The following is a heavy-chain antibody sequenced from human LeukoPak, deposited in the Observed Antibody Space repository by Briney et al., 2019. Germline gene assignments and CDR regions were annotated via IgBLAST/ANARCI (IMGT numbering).Heavy chain of an antibody. J-gene: IGHJ4*02. CDR2: IYYSGST. CDR3: ARDGVMVMGHFDY. CDR1: GGSIRSSSFY. Sequence: SETLSLTCTGSGGSIRSSSFYWGWIRQPPGKGLEWIGDIYYSGSTYYNPSLKSRVTISVDTSKNQFSLKLSSVTAADTAVYYCARDGVMVMGHFDYWGQGTLVTVSS. V-gene: IGHV4-39*07. D-gene: IGHD3-22*01.